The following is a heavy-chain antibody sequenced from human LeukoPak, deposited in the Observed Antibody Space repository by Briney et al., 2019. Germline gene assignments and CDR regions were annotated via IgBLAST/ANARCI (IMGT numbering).Heavy chain of an antibody. D-gene: IGHD3-10*01. V-gene: IGHV4-59*01. CDR3: ARASGGTTRVDY. CDR1: GGSISSYY. CDR2: IYYSGST. Sequence: SETLSLTCTVSGGSISSYYWSWIRQPPGKGLEWIGYIYYSGSTNYNPSLKSRVTISVDTSKNQFSLKLSSVTAADTAVYYCARASGGTTRVDYWGQGTLVTVSP. J-gene: IGHJ4*02.